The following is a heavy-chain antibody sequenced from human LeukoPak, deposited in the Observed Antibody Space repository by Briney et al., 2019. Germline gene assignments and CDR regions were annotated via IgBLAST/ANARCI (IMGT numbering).Heavy chain of an antibody. CDR2: MYSGGET. CDR1: GFNVSRNY. Sequence: GESLRLSCAGSGFNVSRNYMSWVRQAPGKGLEWVSLMYSGGETFYADSVKGRLTISRDTSKNTVFLQMNSLREEDTAVYFCASRVPLDYWGQGTLVTVSS. D-gene: IGHD2-2*01. CDR3: ASRVPLDY. V-gene: IGHV3-66*02. J-gene: IGHJ4*02.